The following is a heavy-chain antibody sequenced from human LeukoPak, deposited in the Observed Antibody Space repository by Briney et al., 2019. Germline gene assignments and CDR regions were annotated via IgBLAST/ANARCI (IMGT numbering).Heavy chain of an antibody. J-gene: IGHJ4*02. CDR3: ARGVDYYDSGGTIYY. V-gene: IGHV3-33*01. CDR2: VWYDGSKT. Sequence: GGCLRLSCLASGFTFSSYAMHWVRQAAGQGLEGVAVVWYDGSKTYPPDSVKGRITISRDDSKNTLYLQMNSLKAEDTAVYYCARGVDYYDSGGTIYYWGQGTLVTVSS. CDR1: GFTFSSYA. D-gene: IGHD3-22*01.